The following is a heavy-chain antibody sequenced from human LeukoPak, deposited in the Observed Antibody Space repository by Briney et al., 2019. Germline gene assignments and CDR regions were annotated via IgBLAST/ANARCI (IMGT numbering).Heavy chain of an antibody. CDR2: IYYSGST. CDR1: GGSVSSGSYY. D-gene: IGHD6-19*01. V-gene: IGHV4-61*01. Sequence: PSETLSLTCTVSGGSVSSGSYYWSWIRQPPGKGLEWIGYIYYSGSTNYNPSLKSRVTISVDTSKNQFSLKLSSVTAADTAVYYCARGPPGGWYFFDYWGQGTLVTVSS. J-gene: IGHJ4*02. CDR3: ARGPPGGWYFFDY.